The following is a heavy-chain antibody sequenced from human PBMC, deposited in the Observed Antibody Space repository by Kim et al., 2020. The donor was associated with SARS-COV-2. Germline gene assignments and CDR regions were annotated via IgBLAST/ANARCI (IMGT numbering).Heavy chain of an antibody. Sequence: SETLSLTCAVSGGSISSSNWWSWVRQPPGKGLEWIGVIYHSGSTNYNPSLKSRVTISVDKSKNQFSLKLSSVTAADTAVYYCARITSHSYGYYYGMDVWGQGTTVTVSS. D-gene: IGHD5-18*01. CDR2: IYHSGST. CDR1: GGSISSSNW. V-gene: IGHV4-4*02. J-gene: IGHJ6*02. CDR3: ARITSHSYGYYYGMDV.